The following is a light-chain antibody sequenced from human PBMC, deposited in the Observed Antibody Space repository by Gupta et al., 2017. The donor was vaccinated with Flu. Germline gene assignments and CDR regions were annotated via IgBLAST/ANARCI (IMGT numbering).Light chain of an antibody. V-gene: IGKV1-5*03. CDR3: QRYDSLWT. CDR1: QSISNW. Sequence: VGNRVTITCRASQSISNWLAWYQQKPGKVPKLLIYQASRLESGVPSMFSGSGSGTEFTLTISSLQPDDVATYYCQRYDSLWTFGQGTRVEIK. J-gene: IGKJ1*01. CDR2: QAS.